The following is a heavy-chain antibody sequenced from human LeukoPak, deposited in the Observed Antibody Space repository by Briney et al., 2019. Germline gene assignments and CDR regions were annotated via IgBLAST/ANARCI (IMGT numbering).Heavy chain of an antibody. CDR3: ARENPSYIPQRYIVGAIPDAFDI. J-gene: IGHJ3*02. V-gene: IGHV3-21*01. CDR2: ISSSSSYI. Sequence: PGGSLRLSCAASGFTFSSYSMNWVRQAPGKGLEWVSSISSSSSYIYYADSVKGRFTISRDNAKNSLYLQMNSLRAEDMAVYYCARENPSYIPQRYIVGAIPDAFDIWGQGTMVTVSS. CDR1: GFTFSSYS. D-gene: IGHD1-26*01.